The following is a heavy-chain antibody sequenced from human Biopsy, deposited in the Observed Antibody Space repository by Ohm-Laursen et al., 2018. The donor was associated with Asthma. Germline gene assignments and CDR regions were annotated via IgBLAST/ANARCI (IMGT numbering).Heavy chain of an antibody. J-gene: IGHJ4*02. CDR1: GYTLTDLS. CDR3: ASDFPKDYVRYNFQF. V-gene: IGHV1-24*01. CDR2: FDLEEGGR. D-gene: IGHD4-17*01. Sequence: SLCVSRTVSGYTLTDLSMHWVRQAAGQGLGGRGGFDLEEGGRVNARRFPGRVTMTEYTSTDTAYMELSSLSSADRAVYYSASDFPKDYVRYNFQFWGPGTLVTVSS.